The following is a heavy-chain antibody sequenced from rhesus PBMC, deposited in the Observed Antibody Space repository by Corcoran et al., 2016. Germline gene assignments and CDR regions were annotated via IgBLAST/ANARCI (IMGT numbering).Heavy chain of an antibody. CDR1: GFTLSNYW. D-gene: IGHD3S6*01. J-gene: IGHJ6*01. CDR2: IKNRPDGGTA. Sequence: EVQLVESGGGLVQPGGSLRLSCTASGFTLSNYWMTWVRQAPGKGMDWVGRIKNRPDGGTAAYADSVTGRFTISRDDSKNTLYLQMNSLKTEDTAVYYCARRHPTLDYGLDSWGQGVVVTVSS. V-gene: IGHV3-16*01. CDR3: ARRHPTLDYGLDS.